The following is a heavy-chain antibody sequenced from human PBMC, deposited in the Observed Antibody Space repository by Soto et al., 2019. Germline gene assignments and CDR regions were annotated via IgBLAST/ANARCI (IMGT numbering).Heavy chain of an antibody. CDR2: IIPIFGKA. CDR1: GGTFSSYA. D-gene: IGHD3-3*01. CDR3: AREVGGTSHFLGLDV. Sequence: SVKVSCKASGGTFSSYAIRWVRQATGKGLEWMGGIIPIFGKANYAQKLQGRVTITAHESTSTAYIELSRLRSEDTAVYYFAREVGGTSHFLGLDVWGQGTTVTVSS. J-gene: IGHJ6*02. V-gene: IGHV1-69*13.